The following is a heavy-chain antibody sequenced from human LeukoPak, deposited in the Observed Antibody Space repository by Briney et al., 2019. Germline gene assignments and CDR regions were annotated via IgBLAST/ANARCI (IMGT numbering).Heavy chain of an antibody. CDR2: INHSGST. V-gene: IGHV4-34*01. Sequence: PSETLSLTCAVYGGSFSGYYWSWIRQPPGKGLEWIGEINHSGSTNYNPSLKSRVTISVDTSKNQFSLKLSSVTAADTAVYYCARGQAYCSSTSCYGGWFDPWGQGTLVTVSS. J-gene: IGHJ5*02. CDR3: ARGQAYCSSTSCYGGWFDP. D-gene: IGHD2-2*01. CDR1: GGSFSGYY.